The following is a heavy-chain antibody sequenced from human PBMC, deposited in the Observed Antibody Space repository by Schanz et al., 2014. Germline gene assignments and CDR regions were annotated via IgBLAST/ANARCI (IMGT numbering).Heavy chain of an antibody. CDR1: GFTFSSYW. CDR3: ATKRNWNDIFDF. J-gene: IGHJ4*02. CDR2: IKQDGSEK. D-gene: IGHD1-1*01. V-gene: IGHV3-7*01. Sequence: EVLLVESGGGLVQPGGSLRLSCAASGFTFSSYWMSWVRQAPGKGLEWVAKIKQDGSEKYYVDSVKGRFTLSRDNAKNSLYLQMKSLRAEDTAVYFWATKRNWNDIFDFGGQGRLVTVSS.